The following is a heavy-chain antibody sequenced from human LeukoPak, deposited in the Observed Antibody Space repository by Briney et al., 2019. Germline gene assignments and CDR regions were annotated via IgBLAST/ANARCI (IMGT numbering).Heavy chain of an antibody. D-gene: IGHD6-19*01. J-gene: IGHJ6*02. CDR2: ISSSGSTI. V-gene: IGHV3-11*01. CDR1: GFTFSDYY. Sequence: PGGSLRLSCAASGFTFSDYYMSWIRQAPGKGLEWVSYISSSGSTIYYTDSVKGRFTISRDNAKNSLYLQMNSLRAEDTAVYYCARGTVAGTFRYYYYGMDVWGQGTTVTVSS. CDR3: ARGTVAGTFRYYYYGMDV.